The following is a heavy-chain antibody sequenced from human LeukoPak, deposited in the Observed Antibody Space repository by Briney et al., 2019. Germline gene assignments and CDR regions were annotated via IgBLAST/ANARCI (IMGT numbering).Heavy chain of an antibody. CDR3: AKFPSYDSSGHDGFDV. D-gene: IGHD3-22*01. J-gene: IGHJ3*01. Sequence: GSLRLSCVASGFIFKNHAMSWVRQAPGKGLEWVSATSGSGGTKFYADSVKGRFTISRDNSKDTLYLQMNSLRAEDTATYFCAKFPSYDSSGHDGFDVWGQGTRVTVSS. CDR2: TSGSGGTK. CDR1: GFIFKNHA. V-gene: IGHV3-23*01.